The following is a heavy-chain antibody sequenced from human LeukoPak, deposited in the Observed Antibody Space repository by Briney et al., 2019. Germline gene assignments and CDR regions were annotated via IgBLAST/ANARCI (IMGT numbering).Heavy chain of an antibody. V-gene: IGHV4-59*01. Sequence: SETLSLTCTVSAGSISSYYWSWIRQPPGKGLEWIGYIYYSGSTNYNPSLNSRVTISVDTSKNQFSLKLSSVTAADTAVYYCARVDYDILTGSKVLDYWGQGTLVTVSS. CDR1: AGSISSYY. CDR2: IYYSGST. D-gene: IGHD3-9*01. J-gene: IGHJ4*02. CDR3: ARVDYDILTGSKVLDY.